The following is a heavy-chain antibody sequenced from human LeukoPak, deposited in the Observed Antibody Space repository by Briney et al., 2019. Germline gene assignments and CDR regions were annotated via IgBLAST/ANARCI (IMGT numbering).Heavy chain of an antibody. V-gene: IGHV3-7*01. D-gene: IGHD6-19*01. J-gene: IGHJ4*02. CDR1: GFTFSSYW. CDR3: AREFPFSSGIGAFDY. Sequence: PGGSLRLSCAASGFTFSSYWMSWVRQAPGKGLEWVANIKQDGSEKYYVDSVKGRFTISRDNAMNSLYLQMNSLRAEDTAVYYCAREFPFSSGIGAFDYWGQGTLVTVSS. CDR2: IKQDGSEK.